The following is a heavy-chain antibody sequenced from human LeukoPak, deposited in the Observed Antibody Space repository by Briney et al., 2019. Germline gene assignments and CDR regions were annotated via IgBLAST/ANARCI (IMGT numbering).Heavy chain of an antibody. J-gene: IGHJ4*02. D-gene: IGHD3-3*01. V-gene: IGHV3-21*01. CDR3: ARARYRFLEWLLSTNLDY. CDR1: GFTFSSYS. Sequence: GGSLRLSCAASGFTFSSYSMNWVRQAPGKGLEWVSPISSSSSYIYYADSVKGRFTISRDNAKNSLYLQMNSLRAEDTAVYYCARARYRFLEWLLSTNLDYWGQGTLVTVSS. CDR2: ISSSSSYI.